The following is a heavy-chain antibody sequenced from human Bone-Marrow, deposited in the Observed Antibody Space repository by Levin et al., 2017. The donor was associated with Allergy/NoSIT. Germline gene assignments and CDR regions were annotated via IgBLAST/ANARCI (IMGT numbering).Heavy chain of an antibody. D-gene: IGHD2-21*01. Sequence: SCTVSGVSITSGSYYWSWIRQPAVKGLEWIGHSYTSGNITYNPSLKSRVTISLDTSKNQFSLKLRSVTAADTAVYYCARVLQYSYYYTDVWGKGNMVTVSS. CDR1: GVSITSGSYY. CDR2: SYTSGNI. J-gene: IGHJ6*03. V-gene: IGHV4-61*09. CDR3: ARVLQYSYYYTDV.